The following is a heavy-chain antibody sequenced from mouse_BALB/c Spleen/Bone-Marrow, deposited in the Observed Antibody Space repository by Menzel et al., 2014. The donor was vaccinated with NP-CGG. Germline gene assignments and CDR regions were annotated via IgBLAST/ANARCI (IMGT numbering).Heavy chain of an antibody. J-gene: IGHJ1*01. D-gene: IGHD1-2*01. V-gene: IGHV1S34*01. CDR3: ARETTATYFDV. CDR1: GYSFTGYY. CDR2: ISCYTGAT. Sequence: LVKTGPSVKLSCKASGYSFTGYYIHWVKQTHGKSLEWLGYISCYTGATSYNQKFKGKATFTVDTSSTTAYIQFNSLTSEVSAVYYCARETTATYFDVWGAGTTGTVYS.